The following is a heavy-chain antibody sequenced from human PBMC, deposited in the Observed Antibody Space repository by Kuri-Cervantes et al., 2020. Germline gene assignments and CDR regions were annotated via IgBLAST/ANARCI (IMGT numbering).Heavy chain of an antibody. V-gene: IGHV5-51*01. CDR2: IDAGDSDT. CDR1: GYNFANYW. CDR3: ARRGSGKSNNNWFDP. Sequence: KVSCKGSGYNFANYWIGWVRQMPGKGLESMGIIDAGDSDTRYSPSSQGQVTISADKSISTAYLQWGSLKASDTAMYYCARRGSGKSNNNWFDPWGQGTLVTVSS. J-gene: IGHJ5*02. D-gene: IGHD1-26*01.